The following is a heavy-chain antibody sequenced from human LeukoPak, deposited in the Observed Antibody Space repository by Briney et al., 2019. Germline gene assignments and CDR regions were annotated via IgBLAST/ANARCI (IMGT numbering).Heavy chain of an antibody. CDR1: GYTFTSYY. J-gene: IGHJ6*04. D-gene: IGHD3-10*01. CDR3: ARDLWFGESSYGMDV. V-gene: IGHV1-46*01. Sequence: GASVKVSCKASGYTFTSYYMHWVRQAPGQGLEWMGIINPSGGSTSYAQKFQGRVTMTGDTSTSTVYMELSSLRSEDTAVYYCARDLWFGESSYGMDVWGKGTTVTVSS. CDR2: INPSGGST.